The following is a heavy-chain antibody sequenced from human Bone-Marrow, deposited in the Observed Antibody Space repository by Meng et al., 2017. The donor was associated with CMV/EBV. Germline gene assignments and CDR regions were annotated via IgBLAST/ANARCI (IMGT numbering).Heavy chain of an antibody. Sequence: GESLKISCAASGFTFSSYSMNWVRQAPGKGLEWVAVISYDGSNKYYADSVKGRFTISRDNSKNTLYLQMNSLRAEDTAVYYCARDVGGLGYYGMDVWGQGTTVTVSS. CDR3: ARDVGGLGYYGMDV. CDR1: GFTFSSYS. CDR2: ISYDGSNK. D-gene: IGHD3-16*01. V-gene: IGHV3-30*03. J-gene: IGHJ6*02.